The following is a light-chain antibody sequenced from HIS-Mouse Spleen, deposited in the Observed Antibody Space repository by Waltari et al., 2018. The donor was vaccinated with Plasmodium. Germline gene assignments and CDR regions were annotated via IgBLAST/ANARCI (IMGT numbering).Light chain of an antibody. CDR2: DAS. CDR1: QSVSSY. CDR3: QQRSNWLT. J-gene: IGKJ4*01. Sequence: TQSPSSFSASTGDRATLSCRASQSVSSYLAWYQQKPGQAPRLLIYDASNRATGIPARFSGSGSGTDFTLTISSLEPEDFAVYYCQQRSNWLTFGGGTKVEIK. V-gene: IGKV3-11*01.